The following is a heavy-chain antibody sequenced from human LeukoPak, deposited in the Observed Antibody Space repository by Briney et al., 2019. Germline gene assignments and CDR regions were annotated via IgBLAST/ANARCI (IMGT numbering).Heavy chain of an antibody. CDR3: ARGGHSSGYYFIDY. CDR2: IYYSGST. CDR1: GGSISSYY. V-gene: IGHV4-59*01. J-gene: IGHJ4*02. D-gene: IGHD3-22*01. Sequence: SETLSLTCTVSGGSISSYYWSWIRQPPGKGLEWIGYIYYSGSTNYNPPLKSRVTISVDTSKNQFSLKLSSVTAADTAVYYCARGGHSSGYYFIDYWGQGTLVTVSS.